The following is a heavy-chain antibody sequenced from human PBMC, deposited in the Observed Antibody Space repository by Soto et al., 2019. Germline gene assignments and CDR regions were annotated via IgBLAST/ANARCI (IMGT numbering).Heavy chain of an antibody. Sequence: ASVKVSCKASGYTFTSYGISWVRQAPGQGLEWMGWISAYNGNTNYAQKLQGRVTMTTDTSTSTAYMELRSLRSDDTAVYYCARDQRVVVITSDSHAFDIWGQGTMVTVSS. CDR1: GYTFTSYG. D-gene: IGHD3-22*01. J-gene: IGHJ3*02. CDR3: ARDQRVVVITSDSHAFDI. CDR2: ISAYNGNT. V-gene: IGHV1-18*01.